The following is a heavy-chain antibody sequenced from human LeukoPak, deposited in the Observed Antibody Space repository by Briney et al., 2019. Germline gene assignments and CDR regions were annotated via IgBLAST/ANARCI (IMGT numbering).Heavy chain of an antibody. Sequence: ASAKVSCKASGYTFTGYYMHWVRQAPGQGLEWMGWINPNSGDTNYAQKFQGRVTMTRDTSITTAYVELSRLRSDDTAVYYCARVRPSAPPYYYYYYMDVWGKGTTVTVSS. CDR1: GYTFTGYY. CDR2: INPNSGDT. J-gene: IGHJ6*03. V-gene: IGHV1-2*02. CDR3: ARVRPSAPPYYYYYYMDV.